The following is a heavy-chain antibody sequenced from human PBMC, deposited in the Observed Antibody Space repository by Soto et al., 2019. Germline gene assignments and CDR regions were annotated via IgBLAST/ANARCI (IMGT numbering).Heavy chain of an antibody. V-gene: IGHV4-59*01. Sequence: SETLSLTSTVSGGSISSYYWSWIRQPPGKGLEWIGYIYYSGSTNYNPSLKSRVTISVDTSKNQFSLKLSSVTAADTAVYYCAREYSSSALIDYWGQGTLVTVSS. D-gene: IGHD6-6*01. CDR1: GGSISSYY. CDR2: IYYSGST. CDR3: AREYSSSALIDY. J-gene: IGHJ4*02.